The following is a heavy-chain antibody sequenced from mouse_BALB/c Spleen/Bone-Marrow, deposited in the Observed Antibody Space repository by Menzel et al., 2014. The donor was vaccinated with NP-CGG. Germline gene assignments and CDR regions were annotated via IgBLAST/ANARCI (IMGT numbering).Heavy chain of an antibody. Sequence: VQLQQSGPDLVKPSQSLSLTCTVTDYSITSGYSWHWIRQFPGNKLEWMGYIHYSGSTNYNPSLKSRISITRDTSKNQCFLQLNSGTTKDTATYYYARLEGTYAMDYWGQGTSVTVSS. CDR1: DYSITSGYS. V-gene: IGHV3-1*02. J-gene: IGHJ4*01. D-gene: IGHD2-14*01. CDR3: ARLEGTYAMDY. CDR2: IHYSGST.